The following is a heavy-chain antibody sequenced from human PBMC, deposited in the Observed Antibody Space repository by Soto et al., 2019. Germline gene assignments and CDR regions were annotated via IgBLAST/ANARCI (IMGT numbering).Heavy chain of an antibody. D-gene: IGHD2-8*01. CDR3: ARGLSTNFLIDV. CDR1: GGTFSSYA. V-gene: IGHV1-69*18. Sequence: QVQLVQSGAEVKKPGSSVKVSCKTSGGTFSSYAFNWVRRAPGQGLEWMGRIIPVFGTPNFAQKFQGRVTFTADASTTTTYMELTSLTSEDTAIYYCARGLSTNFLIDVWGPGTAVTVSS. CDR2: IIPVFGTP. J-gene: IGHJ6*02.